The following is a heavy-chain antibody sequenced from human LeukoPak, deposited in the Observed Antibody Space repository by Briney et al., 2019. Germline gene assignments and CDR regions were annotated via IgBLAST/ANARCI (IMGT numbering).Heavy chain of an antibody. CDR1: GFTFSSYA. D-gene: IGHD2-15*01. CDR3: AKDRDIGYCSGGSCYFGYFQH. CDR2: ISGSGGST. V-gene: IGHV3-23*01. Sequence: GRSLRLSCAASGFTFSSYAMSWVRQAPGKGLEWVSAISGSGGSTYYADSVKGRFTISRDNSKNTLYLQMNSLRAEDTAVYYCAKDRDIGYCSGGSCYFGYFQHWGQGTLVTVSS. J-gene: IGHJ1*01.